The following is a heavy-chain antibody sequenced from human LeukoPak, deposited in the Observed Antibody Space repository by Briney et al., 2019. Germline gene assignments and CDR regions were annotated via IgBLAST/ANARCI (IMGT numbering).Heavy chain of an antibody. Sequence: SDALSLTCTLSGGSINSGCYYWSWMRQPPAKGVEWIGYIYYTGSTYYNPSLKSRLTISVDTSKNQFSLNLSSVTAADTAVYYCARRDSHGFSYYFDYWGQGALVTVSS. CDR3: ARRDSHGFSYYFDY. V-gene: IGHV4-31*03. CDR2: IYYTGST. D-gene: IGHD5-18*01. J-gene: IGHJ4*02. CDR1: GGSINSGCYY.